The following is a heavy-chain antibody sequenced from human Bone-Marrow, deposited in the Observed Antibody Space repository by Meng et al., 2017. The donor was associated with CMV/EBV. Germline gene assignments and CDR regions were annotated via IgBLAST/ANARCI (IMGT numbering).Heavy chain of an antibody. CDR1: GGSFSGYY. V-gene: IGHV4-59*01. J-gene: IGHJ4*02. CDR3: ASRRDGYKYYFDY. D-gene: IGHD5-24*01. Sequence: SETLSLTCAVYGGSFSGYYWSWIRQPPGKGLEWIGYIYYSGSTNYNPSLKSRVTISVDTSKNQFSLKLSSVTAADTAVYYCASRRDGYKYYFDYWGQGTLVTVSS. CDR2: IYYSGST.